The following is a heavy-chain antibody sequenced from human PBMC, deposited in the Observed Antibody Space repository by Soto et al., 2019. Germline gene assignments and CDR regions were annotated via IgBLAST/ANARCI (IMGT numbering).Heavy chain of an antibody. CDR3: ASLSGYAGYYSMDF. J-gene: IGHJ6*02. Sequence: SVKVSCKASGGTFSSYAISWVRQAPGQGLEWMGGIIPIFGTANYAQKFQGRVTITADESTSTAYMELSSLRSEATAVYYCASLSGYAGYYSMDFWVQGTPVTVS. CDR2: IIPIFGTA. CDR1: GGTFSSYA. V-gene: IGHV1-69*13. D-gene: IGHD5-12*01.